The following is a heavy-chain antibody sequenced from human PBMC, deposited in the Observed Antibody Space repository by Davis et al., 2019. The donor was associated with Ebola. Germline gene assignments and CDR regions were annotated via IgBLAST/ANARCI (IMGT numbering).Heavy chain of an antibody. Sequence: GESLKISCAASGFTVSSNYMSWVRQAPGKGLEWVSVIYSGGSTYYADSVKGRFTISRDNSKNTLYLQMNSLRAEDTAVYYCARSGLLWFGELLGYFDYWGQGTLVTVSS. V-gene: IGHV3-53*05. CDR2: IYSGGST. CDR1: GFTVSSNY. J-gene: IGHJ4*02. CDR3: ARSGLLWFGELLGYFDY. D-gene: IGHD3-10*01.